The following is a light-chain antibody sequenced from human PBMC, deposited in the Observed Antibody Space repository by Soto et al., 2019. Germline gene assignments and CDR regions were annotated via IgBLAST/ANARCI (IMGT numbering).Light chain of an antibody. V-gene: IGKV1-27*01. CDR1: QGISTY. J-gene: IGKJ4*01. CDR3: QTYNSAPP. Sequence: DIQMTQSPSSLSASVGDRVTITCRASQGISTYLAWYQQKPGKVPKLLIYAATTLQSGVPSRFSGSGSGTDFTLTISSLQPEYVATYYCQTYNSAPPFGGGTKVEIK. CDR2: AAT.